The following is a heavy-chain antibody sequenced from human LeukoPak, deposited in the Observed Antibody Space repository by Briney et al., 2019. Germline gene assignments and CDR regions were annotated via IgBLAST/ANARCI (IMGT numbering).Heavy chain of an antibody. D-gene: IGHD1-14*01. J-gene: IGHJ4*02. CDR1: GFTFSSHW. CDR3: ARSNQADDY. Sequence: GGSLRLSCEGSGFTFSSHWLHWVRQVPGKGLVWVARINPGGSSITYADSVKGRFTISRDNAKNTLYLQMDSLRAEDTGVYYCARSNQADDYWGQGTLVTVSS. V-gene: IGHV3-74*01. CDR2: INPGGSSI.